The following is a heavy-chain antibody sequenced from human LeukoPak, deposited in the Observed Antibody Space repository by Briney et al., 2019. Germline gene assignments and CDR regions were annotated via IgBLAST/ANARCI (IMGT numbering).Heavy chain of an antibody. J-gene: IGHJ6*03. Sequence: ASVKVSCKASGYTFTSYGISWVRQAPGQGLAWMGWISAYNGNTNYAQKLQGRVTMTTDTSTSTAYMELRSLRSDDTAVYYCARLVGGLYYYYYYMDVWGKGTTVTVSS. D-gene: IGHD1-26*01. V-gene: IGHV1-18*01. CDR1: GYTFTSYG. CDR2: ISAYNGNT. CDR3: ARLVGGLYYYYYYMDV.